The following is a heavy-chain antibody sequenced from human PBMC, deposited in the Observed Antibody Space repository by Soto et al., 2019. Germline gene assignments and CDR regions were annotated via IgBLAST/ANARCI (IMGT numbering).Heavy chain of an antibody. V-gene: IGHV1-58*01. CDR3: ARDVAKTITIFGVVTSSQLYRSGFYP. D-gene: IGHD3-3*01. J-gene: IGHJ5*02. Sequence: SVKVSCKASGFTFTSSAVQWVRQARGQRLEWIGWIVVGSGNTNYAQKFQERVTITRDMSTSTAYMELSSLRSEDTAVYYCARDVAKTITIFGVVTSSQLYRSGFYPWGQGTLVTVSS. CDR2: IVVGSGNT. CDR1: GFTFTSSA.